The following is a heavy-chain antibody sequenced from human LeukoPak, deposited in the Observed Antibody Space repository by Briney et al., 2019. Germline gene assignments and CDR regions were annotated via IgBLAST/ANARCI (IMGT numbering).Heavy chain of an antibody. V-gene: IGHV2-5*01. J-gene: IGHJ4*02. CDR1: GVSLSTNGVG. D-gene: IGHD6-13*01. CDR2: IYFSEDV. CDR3: AYSRRGAPTGIEHFYFDS. Sequence: SGPTLVKPSQALTLTCTFSGVSLSTNGVGVGWIRHPPRKGLEWLALIYFSEDVRYSPSLKSRLTIIRETCKNQVDLTLTNMDPRDTATFFCAYSRRGAPTGIEHFYFDSWGQGTLVTVSS.